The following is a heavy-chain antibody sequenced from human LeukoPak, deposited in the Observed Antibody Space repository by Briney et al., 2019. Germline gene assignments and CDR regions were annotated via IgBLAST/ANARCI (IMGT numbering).Heavy chain of an antibody. CDR1: GGSISSYY. J-gene: IGHJ4*02. V-gene: IGHV4-59*01. CDR2: IYYSGST. D-gene: IGHD6-19*01. Sequence: SETLSLTCTVSGGSISSYYWSWIRQPPGKGLEWIGYIYYSGSTNYNPSLKSRVTISVDTSKNQFSLKLSSVTAADTAVYYCAREGEYSSCYYFDYWGQGTLVTVSS. CDR3: AREGEYSSCYYFDY.